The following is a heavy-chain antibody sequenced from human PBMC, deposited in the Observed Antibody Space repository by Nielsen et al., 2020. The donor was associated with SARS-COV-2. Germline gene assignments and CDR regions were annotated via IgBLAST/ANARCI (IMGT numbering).Heavy chain of an antibody. CDR1: GYTFTSYG. CDR3: ARARDDFWSGYSFDY. Sequence: ASVKVSYKASGYTFTSYGISWVRQAPGQGLEWMGWISAYNGNTNYAQKLQGRVTMTTDTSTSTAYMELRSLRSDDTAVYYCARARDDFWSGYSFDYWGQGTLVTVSS. CDR2: ISAYNGNT. V-gene: IGHV1-18*04. J-gene: IGHJ4*02. D-gene: IGHD3-3*01.